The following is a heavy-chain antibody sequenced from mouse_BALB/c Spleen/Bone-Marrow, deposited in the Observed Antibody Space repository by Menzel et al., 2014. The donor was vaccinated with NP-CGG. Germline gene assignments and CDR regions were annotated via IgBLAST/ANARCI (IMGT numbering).Heavy chain of an antibody. CDR3: ASWYFDV. J-gene: IGHJ1*01. Sequence: VQGVESGPGLVAPSQSLSIPCTVSGFSLTSYGVHWVRQPPGKGLEWLGVIWAGGSTNYNSALMSRLSISKDNSKSQVFLKMNSLQTDDTAMYYCASWYFDVWGAGTTVTVSS. CDR2: IWAGGST. V-gene: IGHV2-9*02. CDR1: GFSLTSYG.